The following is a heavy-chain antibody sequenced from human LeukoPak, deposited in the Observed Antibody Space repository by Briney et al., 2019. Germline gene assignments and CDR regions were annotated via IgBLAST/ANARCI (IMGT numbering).Heavy chain of an antibody. Sequence: GRSLRLSCAASGFTFSSYAMHWVRQAPGKGLEWVAVISYDGSNKYYADSVKGRFTISRDNSRNTLYLQMNSLRAEDTAVYYCAKDRLTYCSGGSCYDPSNYWGQGTLVTVSS. CDR1: GFTFSSYA. V-gene: IGHV3-30*04. D-gene: IGHD2-15*01. J-gene: IGHJ4*02. CDR2: ISYDGSNK. CDR3: AKDRLTYCSGGSCYDPSNY.